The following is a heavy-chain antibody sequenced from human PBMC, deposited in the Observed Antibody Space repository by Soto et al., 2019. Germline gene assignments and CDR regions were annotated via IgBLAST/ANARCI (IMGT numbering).Heavy chain of an antibody. D-gene: IGHD3-10*01. Sequence: GGSLRLSCAASGFIFSNYWMNWVRQAPGKGLEWVASIKEDGSEMYYVDSVKGRFTISRDNAKNSLYLQMNSLRAEDTAVYYCARGGHNWDYYLDGMDVWSQGTTVTVSS. V-gene: IGHV3-7*04. CDR3: ARGGHNWDYYLDGMDV. CDR2: IKEDGSEM. J-gene: IGHJ6*02. CDR1: GFIFSNYW.